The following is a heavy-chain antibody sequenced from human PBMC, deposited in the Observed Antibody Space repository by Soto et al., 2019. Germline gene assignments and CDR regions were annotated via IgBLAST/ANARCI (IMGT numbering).Heavy chain of an antibody. CDR2: MYYTGST. CDR1: GGSISGYY. CDR3: ARHSPPFFYGSGPWDV. Sequence: KPSGTLSLTCTVSGGSISGYYLIWILQRPGKGLEWIVYMYYTGSTAYNPSFNSRVPISVDTPKNKCSLKLSSLTAADTAVYYCARHSPPFFYGSGPWDVWGQGTAVTVSS. V-gene: IGHV4-59*08. J-gene: IGHJ6*02. D-gene: IGHD3-10*01.